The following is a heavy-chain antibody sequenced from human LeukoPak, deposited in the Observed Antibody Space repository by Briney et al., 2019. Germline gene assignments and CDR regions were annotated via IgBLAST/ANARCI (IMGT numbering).Heavy chain of an antibody. CDR3: AREDHYYGSGSYSWFDP. CDR1: GGSFSGYY. D-gene: IGHD3-10*01. Sequence: PSETLSLTCAVYGGSFSGYYWSWIRQPPGKGLEWIGEINHSGSTNYNPSLKSRVTISADTSKNQFSLKLSSVTAADTAVYYCAREDHYYGSGSYSWFDPWGQGTLVTVSS. J-gene: IGHJ5*02. CDR2: INHSGST. V-gene: IGHV4-34*01.